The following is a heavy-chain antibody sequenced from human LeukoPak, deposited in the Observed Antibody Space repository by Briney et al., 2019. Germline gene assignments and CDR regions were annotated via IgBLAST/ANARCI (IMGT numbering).Heavy chain of an antibody. J-gene: IGHJ4*02. CDR1: GYTFTDYF. V-gene: IGHV1-2*02. CDR3: AREGPINYFDY. CDR2: INPNSGGT. Sequence: GASVKVSCKTSGYTFTDYFMHWVRQAPGQGLEWMGWINPNSGGTNYAQKFQGRVTMTRDKSLSTAYMELSSLRSDDTAVYYCAREGPINYFDYWGQGTLVTVSS.